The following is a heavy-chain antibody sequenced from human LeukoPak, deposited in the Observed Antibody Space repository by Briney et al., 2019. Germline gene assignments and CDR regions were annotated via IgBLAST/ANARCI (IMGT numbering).Heavy chain of an antibody. Sequence: GASAKVSCKASGYTFTGYYMHWVRQAPGQGLEWMGWINPNSGGTNYAQKFQGRVTMTRDTSISTAYMELSRLRSDDTAVYYCARDLEWELHTFDYWGQGTLVTVSS. J-gene: IGHJ4*02. CDR3: ARDLEWELHTFDY. CDR2: INPNSGGT. V-gene: IGHV1-2*02. CDR1: GYTFTGYY. D-gene: IGHD1-26*01.